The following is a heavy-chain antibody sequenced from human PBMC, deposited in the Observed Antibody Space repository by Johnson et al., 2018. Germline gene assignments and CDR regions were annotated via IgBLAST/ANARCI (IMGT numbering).Heavy chain of an antibody. D-gene: IGHD3-10*01. CDR2: IESNGDYT. J-gene: IGHJ5*02. CDR3: AREDGSKGVDR. CDR1: GFTFSDYA. Sequence: VQLQESGEGLVQPGGSLRLSCEASGFTFSDYAMHWVRQAPGKGLEYVSTIESNGDYTYYADSVKGRFIISRDNSKNKLYLQMGSLRPEDMAVYYCAREDGSKGVDRWGQGTLVTVSS. V-gene: IGHV3-64*02.